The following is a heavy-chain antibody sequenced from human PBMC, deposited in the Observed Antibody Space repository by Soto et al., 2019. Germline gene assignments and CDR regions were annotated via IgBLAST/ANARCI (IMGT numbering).Heavy chain of an antibody. J-gene: IGHJ4*02. CDR3: ARADGYSSGWYPHDY. D-gene: IGHD6-19*01. CDR1: GWSFSGYY. V-gene: IGHV4-34*01. Sequence: LSLTCAVYGWSFSGYYWSWIRQPPGKGLEWIGEINQSASTNYNPPLKIRVTISVDTSKNQFSLKLSSVTAADTAVYYCARADGYSSGWYPHDYWGQGTLVTVSS. CDR2: INQSAST.